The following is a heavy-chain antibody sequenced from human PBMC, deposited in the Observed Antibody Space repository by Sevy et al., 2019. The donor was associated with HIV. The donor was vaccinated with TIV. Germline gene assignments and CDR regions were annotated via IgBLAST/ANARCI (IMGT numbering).Heavy chain of an antibody. CDR1: GGSISSYY. D-gene: IGHD6-19*01. CDR3: ARESVIAVNYYYYGMDV. CDR2: IYTSGST. Sequence: SETLSLTCTVSGGSISSYYWSWIRQPAGKGLEWIGRIYTSGSTNYNPCLKSRVTMSVDTSKNQFSLKLSSVTAADTAVYYCARESVIAVNYYYYGMDVWGQGTTVTVSS. V-gene: IGHV4-4*07. J-gene: IGHJ6*02.